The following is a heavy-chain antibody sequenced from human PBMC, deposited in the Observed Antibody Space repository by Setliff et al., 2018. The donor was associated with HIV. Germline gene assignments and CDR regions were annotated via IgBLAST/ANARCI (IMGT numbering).Heavy chain of an antibody. CDR3: ARGGGSRAATSSYYYMDV. J-gene: IGHJ6*03. CDR2: IYHNGST. V-gene: IGHV4-59*06. D-gene: IGHD2-15*01. Sequence: SETLSLTCTVSGGSISSYYWGWIRQHPGKGLEWIGYIYHNGSTYYNPSLKSRVIISVDTSKNQFPLKLSPVTAADTAVYYCARGGGSRAATSSYYYMDVWGKGTTVTVSS. CDR1: GGSISSYY.